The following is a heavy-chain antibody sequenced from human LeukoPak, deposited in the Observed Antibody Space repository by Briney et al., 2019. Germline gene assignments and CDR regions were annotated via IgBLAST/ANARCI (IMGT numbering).Heavy chain of an antibody. CDR1: GFTFSDAW. CDR3: AKYYYDSSGYYTGGYDY. D-gene: IGHD3-22*01. CDR2: IQSKTDGGPT. J-gene: IGHJ4*02. V-gene: IGHV3-15*01. Sequence: GGSLRLSCATSGFTFSDAWMSWVRQAPGKGLEWVGRIQSKTDGGPTDYAAPVKGRFTISRDDSKNTLYLQMNSLKAGDTAVYYCAKYYYDSSGYYTGGYDYWGQGTLVTVSS.